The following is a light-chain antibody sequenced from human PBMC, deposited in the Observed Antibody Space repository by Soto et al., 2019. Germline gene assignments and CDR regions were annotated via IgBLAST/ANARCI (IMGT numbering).Light chain of an antibody. CDR2: KAS. CDR1: QTISSW. J-gene: IGKJ1*01. Sequence: DIKMNHSPSTLSGSVGDRVTMTSRASQTISSWLAWYQQKPGKAPKLLIYKASTLKSGVPSRFSGSGSGTEFTLTISSLQPDDFATYYCQHYNSYSEAFGQGTKVDIK. CDR3: QHYNSYSEA. V-gene: IGKV1-5*03.